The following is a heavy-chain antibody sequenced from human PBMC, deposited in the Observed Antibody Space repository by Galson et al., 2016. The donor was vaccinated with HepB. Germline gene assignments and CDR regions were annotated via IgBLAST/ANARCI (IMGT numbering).Heavy chain of an antibody. Sequence: SLRLSCAASGFTFSSHWMSWVRQAPGKGLERVANISPDGGGKSYVDSVKGRFTISRDNAKNSLSLQMNTLRAEDTAVYYCARGRSNYYDSSGFWAKTYWGQGTLVSVSS. V-gene: IGHV3-7*01. CDR3: ARGRSNYYDSSGFWAKTY. D-gene: IGHD3-22*01. CDR2: ISPDGGGK. J-gene: IGHJ4*02. CDR1: GFTFSSHW.